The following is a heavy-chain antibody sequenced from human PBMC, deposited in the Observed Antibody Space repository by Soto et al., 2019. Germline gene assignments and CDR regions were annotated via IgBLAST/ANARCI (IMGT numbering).Heavy chain of an antibody. D-gene: IGHD2-21*01. Sequence: ETLSLTCAVYGASLSDNYCNWLRQPPGKGLEWIGEINHSGNTNYNPSLRSRVTISIDTSKNQLSLNLRSVSAADTAVYYCARDRGEFDAWGQGTPVTVSS. V-gene: IGHV4-34*01. J-gene: IGHJ5*02. CDR3: ARDRGEFDA. CDR1: GASLSDNY. CDR2: INHSGNT.